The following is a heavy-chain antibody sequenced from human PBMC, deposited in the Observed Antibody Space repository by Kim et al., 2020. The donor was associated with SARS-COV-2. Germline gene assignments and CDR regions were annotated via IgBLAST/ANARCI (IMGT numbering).Heavy chain of an antibody. Sequence: ADSVKGRFTNTRDNSKNTLYLQMNSLRAEDTAVYYCAKDLVPAAIGAFDIWGQGTMVSVSS. V-gene: IGHV3-23*01. D-gene: IGHD2-2*01. CDR3: AKDLVPAAIGAFDI. J-gene: IGHJ3*02.